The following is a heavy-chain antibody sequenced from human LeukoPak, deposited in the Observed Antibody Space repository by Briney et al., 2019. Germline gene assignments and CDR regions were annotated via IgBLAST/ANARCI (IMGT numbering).Heavy chain of an antibody. CDR1: GFAFSNYA. V-gene: IGHV3-23*01. J-gene: IGHJ4*02. D-gene: IGHD6-13*01. CDR2: IGGSGAGT. Sequence: GGSLRLSCEVSGFAFSNYAMSWVRQAPGRGLEWVSGIGGSGAGTYYADSVKGRFTISRDNSKNTLYLQMNSLRAEDTAVYYCAREGAAAHDYWGQGTLVTVSS. CDR3: AREGAAAHDY.